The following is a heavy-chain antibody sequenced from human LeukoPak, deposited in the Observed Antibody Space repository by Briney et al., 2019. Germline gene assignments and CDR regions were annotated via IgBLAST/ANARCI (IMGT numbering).Heavy chain of an antibody. D-gene: IGHD3-10*01. Sequence: GGSLRLSCAASGFTFSSCAMSWVRQAPGKGLEWVSAISGSGGSTYYADSVKGRFTISRDNSKNTLYLQMNSLRAEDTAVYYCAKDDFWYYYGSGSLGYWGQGTLVTVSS. CDR1: GFTFSSCA. V-gene: IGHV3-23*01. CDR3: AKDDFWYYYGSGSLGY. CDR2: ISGSGGST. J-gene: IGHJ4*02.